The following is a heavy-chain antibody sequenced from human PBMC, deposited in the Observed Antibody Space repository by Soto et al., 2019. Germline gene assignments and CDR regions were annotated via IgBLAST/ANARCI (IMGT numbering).Heavy chain of an antibody. J-gene: IGHJ4*02. CDR2: IYYSGST. Sequence: SETLSLTCTVSGGSISSYYWSWIRQPPGKGLEWIGYIYYSGSTNYNPSLKSRVTISVDTSKNQFSLKLSSVTAADTAVYYCARGDYGDYIFDYWGQGTLVTVSS. CDR1: GGSISSYY. D-gene: IGHD4-17*01. CDR3: ARGDYGDYIFDY. V-gene: IGHV4-59*01.